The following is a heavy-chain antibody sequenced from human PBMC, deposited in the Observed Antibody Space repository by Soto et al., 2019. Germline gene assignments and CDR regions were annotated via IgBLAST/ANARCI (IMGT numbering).Heavy chain of an antibody. CDR2: IYRTGST. J-gene: IGHJ4*02. V-gene: IGHV4-4*02. CDR1: GGSFTSNNW. CDR3: ASRDRGTCVDY. D-gene: IGHD1-7*01. Sequence: PSETLSLTCAVSGGSFTSNNWWTWVRQPPGQGLEWIGEIYRTGSTNYKPSAKTRFAISLDKSENQFSLKVTSLTAASTAVYYRASRDRGTCVDYWGQGTLVTVSS.